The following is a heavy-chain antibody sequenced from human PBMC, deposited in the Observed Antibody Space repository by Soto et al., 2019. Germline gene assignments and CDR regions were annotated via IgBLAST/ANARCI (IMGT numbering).Heavy chain of an antibody. V-gene: IGHV1-46*01. D-gene: IGHD3-16*01. J-gene: IGHJ6*02. Sequence: ASVKVSCKASGYTFTSYYMHWVRQAPGQGLEWMGIINPSGGSTSYAQKFQGRVTMTRDTPTSTVYMELSSLRSEDTAVYYCARGYPRKGDPYGMDVWGQGTTVTVSS. CDR1: GYTFTSYY. CDR2: INPSGGST. CDR3: ARGYPRKGDPYGMDV.